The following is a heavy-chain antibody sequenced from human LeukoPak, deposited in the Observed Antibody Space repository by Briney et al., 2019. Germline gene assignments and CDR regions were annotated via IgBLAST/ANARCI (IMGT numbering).Heavy chain of an antibody. Sequence: PGGSLRLSCADSGYTFRRYAMSWVRQAPGKGLECVSPLTDPGGSTWRAGSVTGRYTLSRDNSKNALYLQMSGRRADDSALYYCAKGSSEARPYYFDCCGQGTLVSVSS. CDR1: GYTFRRYA. D-gene: IGHD6-6*01. CDR3: AKGSSEARPYYFDC. V-gene: IGHV3-23*01. CDR2: LTDPGGST. J-gene: IGHJ4*02.